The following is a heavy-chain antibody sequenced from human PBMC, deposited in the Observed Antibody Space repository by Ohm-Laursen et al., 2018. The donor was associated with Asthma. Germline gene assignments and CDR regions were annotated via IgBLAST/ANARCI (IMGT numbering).Heavy chain of an antibody. CDR1: GGSISSGHYY. V-gene: IGHV4-30-4*08. CDR3: ARTWELYYFDY. CDR2: IHYSGSN. J-gene: IGHJ4*02. D-gene: IGHD1-26*01. Sequence: SQTLSLTWSVSGGSISSGHYYWTWIRQRPGKGLEWIGNIHYSGSNIYNPSLESRLSISVDTSKNQFSLNLSSVTAADTAVYYCARTWELYYFDYWGQGTLVTVSS.